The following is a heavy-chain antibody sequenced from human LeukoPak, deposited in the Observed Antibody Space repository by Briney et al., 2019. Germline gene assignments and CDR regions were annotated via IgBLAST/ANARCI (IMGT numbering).Heavy chain of an antibody. Sequence: PGASLRLSCAASGFTFSSYGMHWVRQAPGKGLEWVAVISYDGSNKYYADSVKGRFTISRDNSKNTLYLQMNSLRAEDTAVYYCANLAVAGTFDYWGQGTLVTVSS. CDR2: ISYDGSNK. CDR1: GFTFSSYG. CDR3: ANLAVAGTFDY. J-gene: IGHJ4*02. D-gene: IGHD6-19*01. V-gene: IGHV3-30*18.